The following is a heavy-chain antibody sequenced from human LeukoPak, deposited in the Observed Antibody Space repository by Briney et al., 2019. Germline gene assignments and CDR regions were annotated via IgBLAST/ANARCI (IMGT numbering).Heavy chain of an antibody. CDR3: MPGRGY. CDR1: GFTFNTYW. Sequence: PGGSLRLSCTASGFTFNTYWMNWVRQAPGKGLEWVANTNPDGSEKYYVDSVRGRFSISRDNANNLLYLQMTSLRAEDTAVYYYMPGRGYWGQGTLVFVSS. V-gene: IGHV3-7*01. J-gene: IGHJ4*02. CDR2: TNPDGSEK. D-gene: IGHD2-15*01.